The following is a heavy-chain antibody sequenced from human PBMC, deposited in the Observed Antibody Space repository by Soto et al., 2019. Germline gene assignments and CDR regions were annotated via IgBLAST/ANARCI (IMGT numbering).Heavy chain of an antibody. Sequence: VQLQESGPGLVKPSETLSLTCTVSGGSVSSGSYYWSWIRQPPGKGLEWVANIKQDGSEKYYVDSVKGRFTISRDNAKNSLYLQMNSLRAEDTAVYYCARLGPVGAFDIWGQGTMVTVSS. D-gene: IGHD2-2*01. V-gene: IGHV3-7*03. CDR1: GGSVSSGSYY. J-gene: IGHJ3*02. CDR3: ARLGPVGAFDI. CDR2: IKQDGSEK.